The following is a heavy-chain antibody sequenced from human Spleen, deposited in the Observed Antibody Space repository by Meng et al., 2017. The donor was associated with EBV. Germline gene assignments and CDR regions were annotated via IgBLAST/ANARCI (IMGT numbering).Heavy chain of an antibody. CDR2: TNEDGRIT. D-gene: IGHD6-25*01. CDR1: GFSFSRYW. Sequence: VQMVESGGDLVQPGGSLRLYCAASGFSFSRYWMHWVRQVPGKGLVWVSRTNEDGRITNYADSVKGRFTISRDNTKNTLYLQMNSLRAEDTAVYFCSRDLVGSDDDWGQGTLVTVSS. J-gene: IGHJ4*02. V-gene: IGHV3-74*01. CDR3: SRDLVGSDDD.